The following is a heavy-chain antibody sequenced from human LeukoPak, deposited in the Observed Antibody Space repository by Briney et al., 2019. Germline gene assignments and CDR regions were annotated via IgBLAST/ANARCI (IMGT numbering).Heavy chain of an antibody. CDR3: ARDRGYYYDSSGYYEPAY. Sequence: ASVKVSCKASGYTHTGYYMHWVRQAPGQGLAWMGRINPNSGGTNYAQKFQGRVTRTRATSNSTAYMELSRLRSDDTAVYYCARDRGYYYDSSGYYEPAYWGQGTLVTVSS. J-gene: IGHJ4*02. D-gene: IGHD3-22*01. V-gene: IGHV1-2*06. CDR2: INPNSGGT. CDR1: GYTHTGYY.